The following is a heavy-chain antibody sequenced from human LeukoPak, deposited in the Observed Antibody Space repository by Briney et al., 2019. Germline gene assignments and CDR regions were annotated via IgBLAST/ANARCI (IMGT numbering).Heavy chain of an antibody. Sequence: PGRSLRLSCAASGFTFDDFAMHWVRQAPGKGLEWVASIDWNSSRKDYAPSVKGRFTISRDNAKNSLHLQMNSLKVEDTALYFCAKTTSFYSTGGWLDSWGQGTPVTVSS. V-gene: IGHV3-9*01. J-gene: IGHJ5*01. D-gene: IGHD2-15*01. CDR2: IDWNSSRK. CDR3: AKTTSFYSTGGWLDS. CDR1: GFTFDDFA.